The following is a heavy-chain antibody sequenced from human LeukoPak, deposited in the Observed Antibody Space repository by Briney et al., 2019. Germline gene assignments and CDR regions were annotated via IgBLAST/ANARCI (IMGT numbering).Heavy chain of an antibody. Sequence: PSETLSLTCTVSGGSISSSSYYWGWIRQPPGKGLEWIGSIYYSGSTYYNPSLKSRVTISVDTSKNQFSLKLSSVTAADTAVYYCARTGVHTDNWFDPWGQGTLVTVSS. D-gene: IGHD3-10*01. J-gene: IGHJ5*02. CDR3: ARTGVHTDNWFDP. CDR1: GGSISSSSYY. V-gene: IGHV4-39*01. CDR2: IYYSGST.